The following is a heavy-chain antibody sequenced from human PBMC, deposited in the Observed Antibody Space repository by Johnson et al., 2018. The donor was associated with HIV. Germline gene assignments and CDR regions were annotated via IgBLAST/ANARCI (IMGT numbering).Heavy chain of an antibody. D-gene: IGHD6-6*01. V-gene: IGHV3-20*04. CDR2: INWDGGST. CDR1: GFIFDDYG. CDR3: VRVMGGYYSSSFGNAFDI. Sequence: VQLVESGGGVVRPGGSLRFSCAASGFIFDDYGMNWVRQAPGKGLEWVSGINWDGGSTGYADSVKGRFTISRDNAKNCLYLQMNSLRVEDTALYYCVRVMGGYYSSSFGNAFDIWPRDNGHRLF. J-gene: IGHJ3*02.